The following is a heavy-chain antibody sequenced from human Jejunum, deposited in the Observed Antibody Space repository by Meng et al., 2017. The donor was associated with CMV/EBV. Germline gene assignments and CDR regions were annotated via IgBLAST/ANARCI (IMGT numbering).Heavy chain of an antibody. CDR1: SIMAYS. CDR3: ATSKGYCSSPACYPAFDF. D-gene: IGHD2-2*01. J-gene: IGHJ4*02. CDR2: ISHSGGI. V-gene: IGHV4-59*01. Sequence: SIMAYSWTGLRQSPEKKLEWFGAISHSGGIDYNPSLKGRLTISLDTSKNQVSLQLTSVTAADTAVYYCATSKGYCSSPACYPAFDFWGQGTRVTVSS.